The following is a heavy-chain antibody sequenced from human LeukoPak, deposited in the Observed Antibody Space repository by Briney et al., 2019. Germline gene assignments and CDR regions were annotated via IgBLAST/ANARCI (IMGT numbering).Heavy chain of an antibody. V-gene: IGHV3-23*01. Sequence: PGGSLRLSCAASGFTFSSYAMIWVRQAPGKGLEWVSAISGSGGSTYYADSVKGRFTISRDNSKNTLYLQMNSLRAEDTAVYYCAKNGPRSANYYYYLDVWGKGTTVTVSS. CDR1: GFTFSSYA. J-gene: IGHJ6*03. CDR2: ISGSGGST. D-gene: IGHD2-8*01. CDR3: AKNGPRSANYYYYLDV.